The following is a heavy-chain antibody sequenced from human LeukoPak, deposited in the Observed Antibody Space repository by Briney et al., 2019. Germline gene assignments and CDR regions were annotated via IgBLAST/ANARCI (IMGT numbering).Heavy chain of an antibody. J-gene: IGHJ4*02. D-gene: IGHD5-18*01. CDR3: ARGPVDTAMDPVYYFDY. CDR2: IIPIFGTA. V-gene: IGHV1-69*01. CDR1: GGTFSSHA. Sequence: GSSVKVSCKASGGTFSSHAISWVRQAPGQGLEWMGGIIPIFGTANYAQKFQGRVTIAADESTSTAYMELSSLRSEDTAVYYCARGPVDTAMDPVYYFDYWGQGTLVTVSS.